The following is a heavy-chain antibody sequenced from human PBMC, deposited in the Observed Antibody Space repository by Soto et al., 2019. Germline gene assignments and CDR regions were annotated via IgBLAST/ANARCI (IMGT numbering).Heavy chain of an antibody. J-gene: IGHJ3*01. CDR1: GFTFSSYA. CDR3: ARDSDLLRDFEL. CDR2: ISASGGRT. Sequence: GGSLRLSCAASGFTFSSYAMSWVRQAPGKGLEWVSGISASGGRTYYADSVKGRFTISRDSSKNTTYRQMNSLSVEVTAVYKCARDSDLLRDFELWGQETMDNVSS. V-gene: IGHV3-23*01. D-gene: IGHD1-26*01.